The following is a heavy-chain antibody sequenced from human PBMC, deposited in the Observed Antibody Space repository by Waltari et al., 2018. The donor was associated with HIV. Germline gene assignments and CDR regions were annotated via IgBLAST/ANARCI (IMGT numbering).Heavy chain of an antibody. V-gene: IGHV4-59*01. CDR1: GGSISSYY. D-gene: IGHD3-22*01. CDR3: ARCDSSGYYPTSHFDY. CDR2: IYYSGST. Sequence: QVQLQESGPGLVKPSETLSLTCTVSGGSISSYYWSWIRQPPGKGLEWIGYIYYSGSTNDNPSLKSRVTISVDTSKNQFSLKLSSVTAADTAVYYCARCDSSGYYPTSHFDYWGQGTLVTVSS. J-gene: IGHJ4*02.